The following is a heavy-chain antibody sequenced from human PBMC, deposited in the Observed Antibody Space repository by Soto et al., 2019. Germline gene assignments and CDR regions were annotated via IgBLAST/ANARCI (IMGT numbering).Heavy chain of an antibody. V-gene: IGHV2-26*01. J-gene: IGHJ6*02. CDR3: SRIRGVQGFWTGSYYGMDC. CDR2: IFSNDEK. CDR1: GYPLSNVRME. D-gene: IGHD3-3*01. Sequence: LVNYTDTITLTCTVIGYPLSNVRMEVRWIRQPPGKALEWLAQIFSNDEKSDSTSMKSRRTISKDTSKSQMVRTMTNRDPVDTAKYYCSRIRGVQGFWTGSYYGMDCWRQGT.